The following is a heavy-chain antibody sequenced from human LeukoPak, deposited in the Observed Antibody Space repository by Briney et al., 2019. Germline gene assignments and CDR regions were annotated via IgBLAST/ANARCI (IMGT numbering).Heavy chain of an antibody. Sequence: GGSLRLSCAASGFTFSSYSMNWVRQAPGKGLEWVSSISSSSSYIYYADSVKGRFTISRDNAKNSLYLQMNSLRAEDTAVYYCARDLDYYDSSGYYYGMDVWGQGTTVTVSS. CDR3: ARDLDYYDSSGYYYGMDV. CDR1: GFTFSSYS. J-gene: IGHJ6*02. D-gene: IGHD3-22*01. V-gene: IGHV3-21*01. CDR2: ISSSSSYI.